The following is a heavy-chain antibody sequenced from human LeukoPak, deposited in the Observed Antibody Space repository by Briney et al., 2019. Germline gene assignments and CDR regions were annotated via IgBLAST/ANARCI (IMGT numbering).Heavy chain of an antibody. Sequence: GGSLRLSCAASGFTFSSYAMHWVRQAPGKGLEWVAVISYDGSNKYYADFVKGRFTISRDNSKNTLYLQMNSLRAEDTAVYYCARERRIAARVFDYWGQGTLVTVSS. D-gene: IGHD6-6*01. CDR3: ARERRIAARVFDY. CDR2: ISYDGSNK. CDR1: GFTFSSYA. V-gene: IGHV3-30-3*01. J-gene: IGHJ4*02.